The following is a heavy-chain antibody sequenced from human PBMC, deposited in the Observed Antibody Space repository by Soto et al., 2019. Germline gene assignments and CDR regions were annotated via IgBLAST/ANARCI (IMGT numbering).Heavy chain of an antibody. D-gene: IGHD4-17*01. CDR3: ARMPLRAVTLYYFDY. CDR1: GYSFTSYW. J-gene: IGHJ4*02. CDR2: IYPGDSDT. Sequence: PGESLKISCKGSGYSFTSYWIGWVRQMPGKGLEWMGIIYPGDSDTRYSPSFQGQVTISADKSISTAYLQWSSLKASDTAMYYCARMPLRAVTLYYFDYWGQGTLVTVSS. V-gene: IGHV5-51*01.